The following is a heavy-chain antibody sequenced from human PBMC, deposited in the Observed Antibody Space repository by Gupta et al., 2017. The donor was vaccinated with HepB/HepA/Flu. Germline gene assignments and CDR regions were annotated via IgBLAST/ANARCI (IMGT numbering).Heavy chain of an antibody. D-gene: IGHD2-2*01. CDR2: IYYSGST. CDR1: GGSISSSSYY. V-gene: IGHV4-39*01. Sequence: QLQLQESGPGLVKPSETLSLTCTVSGGSISSSSYYWGWIRQPPGKGLEWIGSIYYSGSTHYNPSLKRRVTISVDTSKNQFSLKLSSVTAAETAVYYCARHLYCSSTSCYVGYFDYWGQGTLVTVYS. CDR3: ARHLYCSSTSCYVGYFDY. J-gene: IGHJ4*02.